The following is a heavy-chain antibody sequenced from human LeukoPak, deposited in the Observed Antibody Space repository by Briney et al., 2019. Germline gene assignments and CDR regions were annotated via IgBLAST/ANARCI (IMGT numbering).Heavy chain of an antibody. D-gene: IGHD2-8*01. Sequence: ASVKVSCKASGYTFTSYDINWVRQATGQGLEWMGWMNPNSGNTGYAQKFQGRATITRNTSISTAYMELSSLRSEDTAVYYCARGSCTNGVCYSAYYYYYYMDVWGKGTTVTVSS. J-gene: IGHJ6*03. CDR1: GYTFTSYD. CDR3: ARGSCTNGVCYSAYYYYYYMDV. V-gene: IGHV1-8*03. CDR2: MNPNSGNT.